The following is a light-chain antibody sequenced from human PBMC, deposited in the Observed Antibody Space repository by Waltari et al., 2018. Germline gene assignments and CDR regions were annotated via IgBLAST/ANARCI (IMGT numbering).Light chain of an antibody. CDR3: QTGGHGTWV. CDR1: SGHSNNV. CDR2: VDSDGSH. V-gene: IGLV4-69*01. J-gene: IGLJ3*02. Sequence: QLVLTQSPSAPASLGASVKLTCILSSGHSNNVIAWHQQQPEKGPRYLMKVDSDGSHSKGDEIPDRFSGSSSGAERYLTISSLQSEDEADYYCQTGGHGTWVFGGGTKLTVL.